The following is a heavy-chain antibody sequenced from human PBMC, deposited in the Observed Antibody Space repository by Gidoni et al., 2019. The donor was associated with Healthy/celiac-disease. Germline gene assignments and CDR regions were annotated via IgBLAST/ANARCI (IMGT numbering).Heavy chain of an antibody. CDR1: GFTFSSYW. CDR3: AREGLRQLPSLYYFDY. D-gene: IGHD2-2*01. V-gene: IGHV3-7*03. CDR2: IKQGGSEK. Sequence: VQLVESGGGLVQPGGSLRLAGSASGFTFSSYWMCWVRQVPGKGLEGVANIKQGGSEKYYVDSVKGRFTISRDNAKNSLYLQMNSLRAEDTAVYYCAREGLRQLPSLYYFDYWGQGTLVTVSS. J-gene: IGHJ4*02.